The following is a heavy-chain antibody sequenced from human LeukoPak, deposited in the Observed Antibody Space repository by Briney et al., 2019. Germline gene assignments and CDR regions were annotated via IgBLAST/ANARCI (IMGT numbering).Heavy chain of an antibody. V-gene: IGHV1-24*01. Sequence: ASVKVSCKVSGYTLTELSMHWVRQAPGKGLEWMGGFDPKDGETIYAQKFQGRVTMTEDTSTDTAYMELSRLRSEDTAVYYCASLVTAIRGVDWFDPWGQGTLVTVSS. CDR1: GYTLTELS. J-gene: IGHJ5*02. D-gene: IGHD2-21*02. CDR2: FDPKDGET. CDR3: ASLVTAIRGVDWFDP.